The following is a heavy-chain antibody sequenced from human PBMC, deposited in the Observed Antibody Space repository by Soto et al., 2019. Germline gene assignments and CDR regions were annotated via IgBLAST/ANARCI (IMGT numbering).Heavy chain of an antibody. CDR3: ARERTGTTSMDV. CDR1: GYTFTIFD. Sequence: QVKLGQSGAEVKRPGASVKVPCKAPGYTFTIFDINWLRKATGQGLGWMGWMNPNRGNTGYAQKFQGRVTMTRNTSISTAYMELSSLRSEDTAVYYCARERTGTTSMDVWGQGTTVTVSS. D-gene: IGHD1-1*01. V-gene: IGHV1-8*01. CDR2: MNPNRGNT. J-gene: IGHJ6*02.